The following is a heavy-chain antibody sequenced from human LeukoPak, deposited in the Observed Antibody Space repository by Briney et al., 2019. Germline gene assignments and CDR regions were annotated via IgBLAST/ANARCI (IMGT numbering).Heavy chain of an antibody. CDR2: INHSGST. J-gene: IGHJ4*02. V-gene: IGHV4-34*01. CDR1: GGSFSGYY. Sequence: SETLSLTCAVYGGSFSGYYWSWIRQPPGKGLVWIGEINHSGSTNYNPSLKSRVTISVDTSKNQFSLKLSSVTAADTAVYYCAREGDYYGSGSSVQWGQGTLVTVSS. CDR3: AREGDYYGSGSSVQ. D-gene: IGHD3-10*01.